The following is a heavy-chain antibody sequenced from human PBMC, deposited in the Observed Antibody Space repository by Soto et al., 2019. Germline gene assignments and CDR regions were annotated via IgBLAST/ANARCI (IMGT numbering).Heavy chain of an antibody. J-gene: IGHJ1*01. Sequence: EVQLSESGGRLVQPGGSLRLSCAASRFTFSHYAMTWVRQAPGKGLQWVSGISRSGGGTYYADSVKGRFTISRDNSKDILFLQMDSLRAEDTAIYYCARVNWGYCSGDSCPLVSEYFQYWGQGTLVTVSS. V-gene: IGHV3-23*01. D-gene: IGHD2-15*01. CDR3: ARVNWGYCSGDSCPLVSEYFQY. CDR2: ISRSGGGT. CDR1: RFTFSHYA.